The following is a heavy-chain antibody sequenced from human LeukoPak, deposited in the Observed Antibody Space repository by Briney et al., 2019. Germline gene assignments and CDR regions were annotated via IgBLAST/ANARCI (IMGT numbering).Heavy chain of an antibody. CDR3: ARRSSDDAFDI. CDR1: GGTFSSYA. CDR2: ISGPNGDT. V-gene: IGHV1-18*01. J-gene: IGHJ3*02. Sequence: GASVKVSCKASGGTFSSYAISWVRQAPGQGFEWLGWISGPNGDTYYTRRFQGRFTMTPDTSTNTVYMELRSLISDDTAVYYCARRSSDDAFDIWGQGTMVTVSS.